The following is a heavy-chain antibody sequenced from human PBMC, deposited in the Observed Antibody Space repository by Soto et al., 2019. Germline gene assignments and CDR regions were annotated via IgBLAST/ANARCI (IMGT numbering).Heavy chain of an antibody. D-gene: IGHD1-20*01. J-gene: IGHJ3*02. Sequence: SKTLSRTYAISGESVSSNNTARNWFRQSPSRGLEWLGRTYYRSKWYNDYAVSVKSRITINPDTSKNQFSLQLNSVTPEDTAVYYCAREMYNWNPDAFDIWGQGTMVTVSS. CDR3: AREMYNWNPDAFDI. CDR2: TYYRSKWYN. V-gene: IGHV6-1*01. CDR1: GESVSSNNTA.